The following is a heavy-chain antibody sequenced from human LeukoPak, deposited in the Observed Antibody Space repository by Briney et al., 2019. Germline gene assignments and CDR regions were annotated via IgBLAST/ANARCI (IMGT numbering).Heavy chain of an antibody. D-gene: IGHD6-13*01. CDR2: INSNSGAT. Sequence: ASVKVSCKTSGYTFTANYIHWVRQAPGQGLEWVGWINSNSGATRYAQKSQGRVTMTRDTSINTAYMDLSRLTPDDTAVYYCARGFGSSWYDYWGQGTLVTVSS. J-gene: IGHJ4*02. CDR3: ARGFGSSWYDY. V-gene: IGHV1-2*02. CDR1: GYTFTANY.